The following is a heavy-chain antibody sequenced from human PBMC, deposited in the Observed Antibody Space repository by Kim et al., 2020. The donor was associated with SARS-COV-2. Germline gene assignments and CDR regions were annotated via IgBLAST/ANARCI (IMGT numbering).Heavy chain of an antibody. CDR3: ARGSKSDSTFDY. Sequence: GGSLRLSCAASGFTFSSYAMHWVRQAPGKGLEWVAVISYDGSNKYYADSVKGRFTISRDNSKNTLYLQMNSLRAEDTAVYYCARGSKSDSTFDYWGQGTLVTVSS. CDR2: ISYDGSNK. J-gene: IGHJ4*02. CDR1: GFTFSSYA. V-gene: IGHV3-30*04. D-gene: IGHD3-22*01.